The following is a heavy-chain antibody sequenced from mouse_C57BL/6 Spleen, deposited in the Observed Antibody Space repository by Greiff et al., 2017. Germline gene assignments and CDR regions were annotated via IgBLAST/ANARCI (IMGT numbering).Heavy chain of an antibody. CDR2: IDPSDSYT. Sequence: VQLQQPGAELVKPGASVKLSCKASGYTFTSYWMQWVKQRPGQGLEWIGEIDPSDSYTNYNQKFKGKATLTVDTSSSTAYMQLSSLTSEDSAVYYCARRYYGGSYEYFDVWGTGTTVTVSS. D-gene: IGHD1-1*01. CDR1: GYTFTSYW. J-gene: IGHJ1*03. CDR3: ARRYYGGSYEYFDV. V-gene: IGHV1-50*01.